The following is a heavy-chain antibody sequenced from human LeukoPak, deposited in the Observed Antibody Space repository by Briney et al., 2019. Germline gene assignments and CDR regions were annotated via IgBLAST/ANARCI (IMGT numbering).Heavy chain of an antibody. Sequence: PSETLSLTCTVSGGSISSSSYYWGWIRQPPGKGLEWIGSIYYSGSTYYNPSLKSRVTISVDTSKNQFSLKLSSVTAADTAVYYCAGSMDLCPCYGMDVWGQGTTVTVSS. J-gene: IGHJ6*02. D-gene: IGHD2/OR15-2a*01. CDR3: AGSMDLCPCYGMDV. CDR2: IYYSGST. V-gene: IGHV4-39*01. CDR1: GGSISSSSYY.